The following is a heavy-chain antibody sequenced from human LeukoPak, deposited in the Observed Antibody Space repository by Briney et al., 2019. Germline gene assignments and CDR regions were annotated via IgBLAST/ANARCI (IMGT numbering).Heavy chain of an antibody. Sequence: GGSLRLSYAASGFTFSTYAMSWVRQAPGRGLEWVSGICGSGGSTYYADSVKGRFTISRDNSKNTLYLQMNSLRAEDTAVYYCANQYSSGWYSGAFDIWGQGTVVTVSS. CDR1: GFTFSTYA. V-gene: IGHV3-23*01. CDR3: ANQYSSGWYSGAFDI. D-gene: IGHD6-19*01. J-gene: IGHJ3*02. CDR2: ICGSGGST.